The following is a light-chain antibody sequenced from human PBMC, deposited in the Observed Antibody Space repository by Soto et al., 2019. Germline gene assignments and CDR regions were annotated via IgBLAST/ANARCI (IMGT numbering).Light chain of an antibody. CDR3: QQRSNWPRT. Sequence: EIVLTQSPATLSLSPGERATLSCRASQSVSSYLAWYQQKPGQAPRLLVYDASNRATGIPLRFSGSGSGTDFTRTINSLEPEDFPVYYCQQRSNWPRTFGQGTKLEIK. J-gene: IGKJ2*01. V-gene: IGKV3-11*01. CDR2: DAS. CDR1: QSVSSY.